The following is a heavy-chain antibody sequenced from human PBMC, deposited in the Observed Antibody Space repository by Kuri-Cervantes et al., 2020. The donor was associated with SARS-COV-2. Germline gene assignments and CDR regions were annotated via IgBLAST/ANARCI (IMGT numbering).Heavy chain of an antibody. Sequence: GGSLRLSCAASGFTFSSCAMHWVRLAPGKGLEWVAFISYDGSNEYYADSVRGRFTISRDNAKNSLYLQMNSLRAEDTAVYYCARDYYDSKSYWGQGTLVTVSS. CDR1: GFTFSSCA. D-gene: IGHD3-22*01. J-gene: IGHJ4*02. CDR3: ARDYYDSKSY. CDR2: ISYDGSNE. V-gene: IGHV3-30*07.